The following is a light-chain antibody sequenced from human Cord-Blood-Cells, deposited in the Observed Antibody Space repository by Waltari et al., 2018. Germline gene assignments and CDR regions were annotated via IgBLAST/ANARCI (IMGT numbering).Light chain of an antibody. CDR2: AAS. Sequence: DIQMTQPPPSPSASVGDGVATTCRASQSISSYLNWYQQKPGKAPKLLIYAASSLQSGVPSRFSGSGSGTDFTLTISSLQPEDFATYYCQQSYSTPYTFGQGTKLEIK. V-gene: IGKV1-39*01. CDR1: QSISSY. J-gene: IGKJ2*01. CDR3: QQSYSTPYT.